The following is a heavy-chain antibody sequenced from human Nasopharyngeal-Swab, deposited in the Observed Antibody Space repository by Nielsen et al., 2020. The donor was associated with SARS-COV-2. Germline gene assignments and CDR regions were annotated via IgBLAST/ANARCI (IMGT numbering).Heavy chain of an antibody. Sequence: GGSLRLSCAASGFTFSSYGMHWVRQAPGKGLEWVAVIWYDGSNKYYAASVKGRFTIPRDNSKNTLYLQMNSLRAEATAVYCCARDLKERGLLTRYYYYGMDVWGQGTTVTVSS. D-gene: IGHD4/OR15-4a*01. V-gene: IGHV3-33*01. CDR2: IWYDGSNK. J-gene: IGHJ6*02. CDR1: GFTFSSYG. CDR3: ARDLKERGLLTRYYYYGMDV.